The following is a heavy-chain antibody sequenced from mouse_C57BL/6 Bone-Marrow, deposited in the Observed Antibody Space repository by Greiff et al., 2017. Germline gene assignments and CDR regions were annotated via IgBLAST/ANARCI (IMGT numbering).Heavy chain of an antibody. J-gene: IGHJ2*01. CDR2: IWRGDDK. Sequence: QVPLQESGPGILQPSQTLSLTCSSSGFSLSAFGMGVGWIRHPSGKGLDWLAHIWRGDDKYYNPSLKSRLTTSKDTSNNQVLLNSANVETGDRATYDAAGIAVGITLYFDYWGQGTTLTVSS. D-gene: IGHD4-1*01. V-gene: IGHV8-8*01. CDR1: GFSLSAFGMG. CDR3: AGIAVGITLYFDY.